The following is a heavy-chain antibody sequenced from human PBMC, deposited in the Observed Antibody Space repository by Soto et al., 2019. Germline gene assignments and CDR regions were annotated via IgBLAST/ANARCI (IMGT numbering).Heavy chain of an antibody. CDR3: ARGFTYYYDSSGFDY. Sequence: SETLSLTCTVSGGSISSYYWSWIRQPPGKGLEWIGYIYYSGSTNYNPSLKSRVTISVDTSKNQFSLKLSSVTAADTAVYYRARGFTYYYDSSGFDYWGQGTLVTVSS. D-gene: IGHD3-22*01. CDR2: IYYSGST. V-gene: IGHV4-59*01. CDR1: GGSISSYY. J-gene: IGHJ4*02.